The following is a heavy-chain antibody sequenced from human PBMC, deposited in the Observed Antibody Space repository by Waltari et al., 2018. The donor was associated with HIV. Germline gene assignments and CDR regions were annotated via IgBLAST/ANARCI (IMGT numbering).Heavy chain of an antibody. J-gene: IGHJ1*01. CDR3: AKGGTSGYTFGFGR. CDR1: GFTFSSYW. Sequence: EVQLVESGGGLVQPGGSLRLSCAASGFTFSSYWMHWVRQAPGKGLVWDSRIKSDGSITSHADSVKGRFTSSRDNARNTLYLQMNSLGAEDTAMYYCAKGGTSGYTFGFGRWGQGTLVTVSS. CDR2: IKSDGSIT. V-gene: IGHV3-74*01. D-gene: IGHD5-18*01.